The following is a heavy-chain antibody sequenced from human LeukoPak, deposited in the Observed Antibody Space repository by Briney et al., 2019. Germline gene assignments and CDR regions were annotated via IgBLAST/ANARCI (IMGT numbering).Heavy chain of an antibody. Sequence: GGSLRLSCAASGLTVSSSYMSWVRQAPGKGLEWVSAISGSGGSTYYADSVKGRFTISRDNSKNTLYLQMNSLRAEDTAVYYCAKYRITMIVVGGAFDIWGQGTMVTVSS. J-gene: IGHJ3*02. D-gene: IGHD3-22*01. CDR2: ISGSGGST. CDR1: GLTVSSSY. CDR3: AKYRITMIVVGGAFDI. V-gene: IGHV3-23*01.